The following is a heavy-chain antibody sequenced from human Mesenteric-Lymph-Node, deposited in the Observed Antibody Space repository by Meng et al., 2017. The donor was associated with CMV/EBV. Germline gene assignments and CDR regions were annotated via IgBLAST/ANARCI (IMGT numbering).Heavy chain of an antibody. CDR2: IYYSGST. CDR1: GGSISSSSYY. V-gene: IGHV4-61*01. J-gene: IGHJ5*02. CDR3: ARELAGDNWNYHWFDP. D-gene: IGHD1-7*01. Sequence: SETLSLTCTVSGGSISSSSYYWGWIRQPPGKGLEWIGYIYYSGSTNYNPSLKSRVTISVDTSKNQFSLKLSSVTAADTAVYYCARELAGDNWNYHWFDPWGQGTLVTVSS.